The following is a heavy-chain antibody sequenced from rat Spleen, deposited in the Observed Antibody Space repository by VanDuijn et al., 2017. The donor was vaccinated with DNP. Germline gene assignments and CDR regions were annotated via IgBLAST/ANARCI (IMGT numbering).Heavy chain of an antibody. J-gene: IGHJ4*01. Sequence: QVQLKESGPGLVQPSQTLSLTCTVSGFSLTSYGVSWVRQPPGKGLEWIGAIWSGGSTDYNSALKSRLSSSRDTSKSQVLLKMNSLQTEDTAMYFCARSYDYYSSYIYVGYAMDAWGQGTSVTVSS. CDR1: GFSLTSYG. D-gene: IGHD1-2*01. CDR3: ARSYDYYSSYIYVGYAMDA. CDR2: IWSGGST. V-gene: IGHV2-16*01.